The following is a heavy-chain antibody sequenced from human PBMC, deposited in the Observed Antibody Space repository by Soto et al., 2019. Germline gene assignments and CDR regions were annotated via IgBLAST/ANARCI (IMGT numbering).Heavy chain of an antibody. Sequence: GSLRLSCAASGFTFSSYAMSWVRQAPGKGLEWVSAISGSGGSTYYADSVKGRFTISRDNSKNTLYLQMNSLRAEDTAVYYCAKLGHRSIAARYIVGYWGQGTLVTVSS. CDR2: ISGSGGST. CDR3: AKLGHRSIAARYIVGY. CDR1: GFTFSSYA. J-gene: IGHJ4*02. D-gene: IGHD6-6*01. V-gene: IGHV3-23*01.